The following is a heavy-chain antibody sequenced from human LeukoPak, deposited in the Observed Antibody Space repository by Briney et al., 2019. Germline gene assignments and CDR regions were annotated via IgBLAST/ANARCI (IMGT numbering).Heavy chain of an antibody. J-gene: IGHJ3*02. CDR2: IWYDGSNK. Sequence: GGSLRLSCAASGFTFSSYGMHWVRQAPGKGLEWVAVIWYDGSNKYYADSVKGRFTISRDNSMNTLYLQMNSLRAEDTAVYYCARDRLQWLVVNDAFDIWGQGTMVTVSS. V-gene: IGHV3-33*01. CDR3: ARDRLQWLVVNDAFDI. D-gene: IGHD6-19*01. CDR1: GFTFSSYG.